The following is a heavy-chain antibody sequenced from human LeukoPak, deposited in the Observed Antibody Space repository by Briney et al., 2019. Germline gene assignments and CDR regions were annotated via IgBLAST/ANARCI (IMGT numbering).Heavy chain of an antibody. D-gene: IGHD6-19*01. J-gene: IGHJ6*03. CDR1: GYSVSELS. CDR2: FDSERGDT. V-gene: IGHV1-24*01. CDR3: AREGAGHYMDV. Sequence: GASVKVSCKVSGYSVSELSMHWVRQAPGKGLEWMGGFDSERGDTVYAQKFQGRVTITADKSTSTAYMELSSLRSEDTAVYYCAREGAGHYMDVWGKGTTVTVSS.